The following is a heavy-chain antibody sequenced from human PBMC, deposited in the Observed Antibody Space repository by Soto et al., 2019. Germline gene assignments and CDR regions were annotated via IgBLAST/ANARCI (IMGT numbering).Heavy chain of an antibody. CDR1: GFTFSSYW. D-gene: IGHD2-15*01. Sequence: GGSLRLSCAASGFTFSSYWMHWVRQAPGKGLVWVSRINSDGSSTSYADSVKGRFTISRDNAKNTLYLQMNSLRAEDTAVYYWARVYQVAVPGAPGIYYYYYYMDVWGKGTRVTVSS. CDR2: INSDGSST. CDR3: ARVYQVAVPGAPGIYYYYYYMDV. J-gene: IGHJ6*03. V-gene: IGHV3-74*01.